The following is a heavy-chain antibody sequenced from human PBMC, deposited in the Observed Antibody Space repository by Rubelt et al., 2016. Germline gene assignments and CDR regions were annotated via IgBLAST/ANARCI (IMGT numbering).Heavy chain of an antibody. D-gene: IGHD3-16*01. Sequence: QMQLQQWGAGLLKPSETLSLTCAVYHGSFNESCWSWIRQPPGKGLEWVGEINHSGGTNYNPSLKSGVTISIEPSKNQFSLKLSSVTAADTAVYYCARGSGGVLVLYPDNWFDPWGQGTRVTVSS. CDR1: HGSFNESC. J-gene: IGHJ5*02. CDR2: INHSGGT. CDR3: ARGSGGVLVLYPDNWFDP. V-gene: IGHV4-34*01.